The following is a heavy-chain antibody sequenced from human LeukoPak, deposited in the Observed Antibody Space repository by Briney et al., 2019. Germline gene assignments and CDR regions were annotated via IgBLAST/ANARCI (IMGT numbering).Heavy chain of an antibody. CDR3: AKVENTITTVTTGDY. J-gene: IGHJ4*02. V-gene: IGHV1-18*01. D-gene: IGHD4-17*01. CDR1: GYTFTGYG. Sequence: GASVKVSCKASGYTFTGYGVSWVRQAPGQGLEWMGWISAYNGNTNYAQKLQGRVTMTTDTSTSTAYMELRSLRSDDTAVYYCAKVENTITTVTTGDYWGQGTLVTVSS. CDR2: ISAYNGNT.